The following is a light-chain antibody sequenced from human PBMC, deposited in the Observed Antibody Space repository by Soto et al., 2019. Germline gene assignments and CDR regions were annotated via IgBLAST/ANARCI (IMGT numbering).Light chain of an antibody. CDR1: QTITSW. CDR2: KAS. V-gene: IGKV1-5*03. Sequence: DIQMTQSPSTLSASIGYRVTITCRASQTITSWLAWYQQKPGMAPKLLIYKASTLQSGVPSRFSGSGSGTEFTLTISSLQPDDFSSYYCQQYTRCSAFGQGTKVELK. CDR3: QQYTRCSA. J-gene: IGKJ1*01.